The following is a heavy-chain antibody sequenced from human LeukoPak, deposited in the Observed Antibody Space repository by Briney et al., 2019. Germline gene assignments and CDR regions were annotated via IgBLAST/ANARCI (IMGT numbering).Heavy chain of an antibody. CDR1: GGSIRSSSYY. V-gene: IGHV4-39*07. D-gene: IGHD3-22*01. CDR3: ASTPLGYDSSGYYLELSFLVY. Sequence: SETLSLTCTVSGGSIRSSSYYWGWIRQPPGKGLEWIGSIYYSGSTYYNPSLKSRVTISVDTSKNQFSLKVSSVTAADTAVYYCASTPLGYDSSGYYLELSFLVYWGQGTLVTVSS. J-gene: IGHJ4*02. CDR2: IYYSGST.